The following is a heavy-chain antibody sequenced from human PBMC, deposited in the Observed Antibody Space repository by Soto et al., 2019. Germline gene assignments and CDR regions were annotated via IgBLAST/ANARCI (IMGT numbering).Heavy chain of an antibody. CDR1: GFTFISYA. CDR2: ISGSGGST. J-gene: IGHJ4*02. Sequence: GALRLSCAASGFTFISYAMSWVRQAPGKGLEWVSAISGSGGSTYYADSVKGRFTISRDNSKNTLYLQMNSLRAEDTAVYYCAKDQNSSGFADYWGQGTLVTVSS. V-gene: IGHV3-23*01. CDR3: AKDQNSSGFADY. D-gene: IGHD6-19*01.